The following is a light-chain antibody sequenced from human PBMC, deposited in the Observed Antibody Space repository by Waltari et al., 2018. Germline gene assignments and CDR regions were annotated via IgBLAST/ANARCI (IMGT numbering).Light chain of an antibody. Sequence: QSVLTQPPSASGPPGRRVTISCSGTIYNIGINTVNWYQQFPGSAPKLLIFSNTRRPSGVPDQFSASRSGTSASLASDGLQAADEADYYCGTWDDGVKEWVFGGGTKLTVL. CDR1: IYNIGINT. CDR3: GTWDDGVKEWV. V-gene: IGLV1-44*01. J-gene: IGLJ3*02. CDR2: SNT.